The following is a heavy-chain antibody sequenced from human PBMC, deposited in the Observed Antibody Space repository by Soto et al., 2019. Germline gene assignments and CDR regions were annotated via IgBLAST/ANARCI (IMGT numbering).Heavy chain of an antibody. CDR2: MNPNSGNT. J-gene: IGHJ6*02. V-gene: IGHV1-8*01. CDR3: ARRGYSSSWYYYYYYVMDG. CDR1: GYTFTSYD. Sequence: QVQLVQSGAEVKKPGASVKVSCKASGYTFTSYDINWVRQATGQGLEWMGWMNPNSGNTGYAQKFQGRVTMTRNTAISTAYMELSSLRSEDTAVYYCARRGYSSSWYYYYYYVMDGWGQGTTVTVSS. D-gene: IGHD6-13*01.